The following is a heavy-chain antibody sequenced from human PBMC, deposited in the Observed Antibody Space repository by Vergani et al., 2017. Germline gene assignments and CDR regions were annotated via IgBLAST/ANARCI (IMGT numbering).Heavy chain of an antibody. V-gene: IGHV4-39*01. CDR2: IYYSGST. D-gene: IGHD6-13*01. Sequence: QLQLQESGPGLVKPSETLSLTCTVSGGSISSSSYYWGWIRQPPGKGLEWIGSIYYSGSTYYNPSLKSRVTISVDTSKNQFSLKLSSVTAADTAVYYCATGLWSSSWLHFDYWGQGTLVTVSS. CDR1: GGSISSSSYY. CDR3: ATGLWSSSWLHFDY. J-gene: IGHJ4*02.